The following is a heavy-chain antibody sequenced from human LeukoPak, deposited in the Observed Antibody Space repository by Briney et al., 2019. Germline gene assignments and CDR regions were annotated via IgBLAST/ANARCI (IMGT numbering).Heavy chain of an antibody. J-gene: IGHJ4*02. CDR2: INHNGNVN. CDR1: GFTFSSYW. Sequence: GGSLRLSCAASGFTFSSYWMNWARQAPGKGLEWVASINHNGNVNYYVDSVKGRFTISRDNAENSLYLQMSNLRAEDTAVYYCAREGTFGDYRASGDHWGQGALVTVSS. D-gene: IGHD2-21*02. CDR3: AREGTFGDYRASGDH. V-gene: IGHV3-7*03.